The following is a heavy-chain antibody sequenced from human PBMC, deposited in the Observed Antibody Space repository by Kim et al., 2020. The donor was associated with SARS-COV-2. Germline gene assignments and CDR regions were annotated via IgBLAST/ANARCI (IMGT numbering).Heavy chain of an antibody. CDR2: INAGNGIT. CDR3: ARVFRGPVGGTQNNWFDP. D-gene: IGHD3-10*01. V-gene: IGHV1-3*01. J-gene: IGHJ5*02. CDR1: GYTSTNYA. Sequence: ASVKVSCKASGYTSTNYAIHWVRQAPGQGLEWMGWINAGNGITKYSQNFQGRVTITRDTSASTAYMELSSLRSEDTAVYYCARVFRGPVGGTQNNWFDPWGQGTLVTVSS.